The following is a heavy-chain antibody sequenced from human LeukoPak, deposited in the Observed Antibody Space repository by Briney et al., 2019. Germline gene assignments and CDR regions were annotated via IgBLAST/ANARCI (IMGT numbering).Heavy chain of an antibody. CDR3: ASTSIDAFDI. CDR2: IYPGDSDT. V-gene: IGHV5-51*01. D-gene: IGHD3-16*01. J-gene: IGHJ3*02. Sequence: GESLQISCQGSGSSFTSYWIGWVRQLPGKGLEWMGIIYPGDSDTRYSPSFQGQVTISADKSISTAYLQWSSLKASDTAMYYCASTSIDAFDIWGQGTMVTVSS. CDR1: GSSFTSYW.